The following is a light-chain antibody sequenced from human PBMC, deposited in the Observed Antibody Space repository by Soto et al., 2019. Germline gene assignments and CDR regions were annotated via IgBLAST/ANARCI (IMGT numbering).Light chain of an antibody. CDR2: DAS. CDR1: QGIISA. V-gene: IGKV1D-13*01. Sequence: AIQLTQSTSSLSASVGDSVTITCRASQGIISALAWYQQTPGRAPKLLIYDASTLESGVPSSFSGSRSGTDFTLTISSLEPEDFAVYYCQQRSNWPPITFGQRTRLE. J-gene: IGKJ5*01. CDR3: QQRSNWPPIT.